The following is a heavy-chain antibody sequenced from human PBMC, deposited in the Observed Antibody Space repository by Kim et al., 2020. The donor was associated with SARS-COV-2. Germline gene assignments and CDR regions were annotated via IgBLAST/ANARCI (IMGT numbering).Heavy chain of an antibody. CDR3: ASRPGGCSSTSCYYYYYYGMDV. CDR1: GGSIISSSYY. Sequence: SETLSLTCTVSGGSIISSSYYWGWIRQPPGKGLEWIGSIYYSGSTYYNPSLKSRVTISVDTSKNQFSLKLSSVTAADTAVYYCASRPGGCSSTSCYYYYYYGMDVWGQGTTVTVSS. D-gene: IGHD2-2*01. J-gene: IGHJ6*02. V-gene: IGHV4-39*01. CDR2: IYYSGST.